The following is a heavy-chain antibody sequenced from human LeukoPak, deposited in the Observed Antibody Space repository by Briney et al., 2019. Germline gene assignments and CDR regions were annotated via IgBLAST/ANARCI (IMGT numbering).Heavy chain of an antibody. CDR2: IYPRGSGT. V-gene: IGHV5-51*01. J-gene: IGHJ6*01. D-gene: IGHD3-22*01. CDR1: EYRFTSYC. Sequence: GSSLQISCNASEYRFTSYCIGCLRHMPPKDLQWLIVIYPRGSGTNYNPSFQRQVTISADTSISTAYLQWSSLNASDTAMYYCARRHYYDRSGYYGMDVWGQGTTVTVSS. CDR3: ARRHYYDRSGYYGMDV.